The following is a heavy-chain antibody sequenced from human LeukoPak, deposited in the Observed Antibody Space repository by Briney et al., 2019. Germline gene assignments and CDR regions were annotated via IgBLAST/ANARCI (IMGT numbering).Heavy chain of an antibody. V-gene: IGHV3-74*01. D-gene: IGHD3-16*01. CDR1: GFTFSSYW. Sequence: TGESLRLSCAASGFTFSSYWMHWVRQRPGKGLVWVSRIHLDGRPTNYADSVKGRFTISRDNAKNTLSLEMNSLRPEDTAVYYCARGGSPSDYWGQGTLVSVSS. CDR3: ARGGSPSDY. J-gene: IGHJ4*02. CDR2: IHLDGRPT.